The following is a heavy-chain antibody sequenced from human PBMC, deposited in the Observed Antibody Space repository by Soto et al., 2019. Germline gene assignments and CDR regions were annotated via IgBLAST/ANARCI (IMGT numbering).Heavy chain of an antibody. CDR3: AGSTSSWGV. CDR1: GFTSSNYW. J-gene: IGHJ6*04. V-gene: IGHV3-7*01. Sequence: EVQVVESGGGLVQPGGSLRLSCVASGFTSSNYWMNWVRQAPGKGPEWVANIKQDGSEKNYVDSVKGRFTISRDNAKNSLYLQMNSLRAEDTAVYYCAGSTSSWGVWGKGTTVTVSS. CDR2: IKQDGSEK. D-gene: IGHD6-13*01.